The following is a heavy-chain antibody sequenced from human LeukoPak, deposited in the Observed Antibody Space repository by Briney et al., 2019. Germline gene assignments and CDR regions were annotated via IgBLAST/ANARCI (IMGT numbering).Heavy chain of an antibody. V-gene: IGHV1-46*01. Sequence: ASVKVSCKASGYTFTSYYMHWVRQAPGQGLEWMGIINPSGGSTSYAQKFQGRVTMTRDTSTSTAYMELRSLRSDDTAVYYCAREWGPYGSGRVGNNPNDYWGQGTLVTVSS. J-gene: IGHJ4*02. CDR2: INPSGGST. CDR3: AREWGPYGSGRVGNNPNDY. CDR1: GYTFTSYY. D-gene: IGHD3-10*01.